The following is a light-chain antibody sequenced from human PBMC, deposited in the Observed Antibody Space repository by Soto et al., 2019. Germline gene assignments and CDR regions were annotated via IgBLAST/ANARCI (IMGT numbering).Light chain of an antibody. CDR3: QQYNSWRQIT. CDR1: QSSRIN. J-gene: IGKJ5*01. CDR2: GAS. Sequence: EIVMTQSPATLSVSPGERATLSCMAIQSSRINVGWSQHRPCQDPRLLIYGASTMATGIPARFSGSGSGTEFTLTISSLDSEDSAVYYCQQYNSWRQITFGQGTRLEIK. V-gene: IGKV3-15*01.